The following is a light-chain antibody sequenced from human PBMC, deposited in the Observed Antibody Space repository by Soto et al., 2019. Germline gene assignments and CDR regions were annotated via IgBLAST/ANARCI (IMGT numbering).Light chain of an antibody. J-gene: IGLJ2*01. CDR1: RSDVGGYNY. CDR2: DVS. CDR3: SSYTSSSIPV. Sequence: QSALTQPASVSGSPGQSITISCTGTRSDVGGYNYVSWYQQHPGKAPKLMIYDVSNRPSGVSNRFSGSKSGNTASLTISGLQAEDEADYYCSSYTSSSIPVFGGGTKLTVL. V-gene: IGLV2-14*01.